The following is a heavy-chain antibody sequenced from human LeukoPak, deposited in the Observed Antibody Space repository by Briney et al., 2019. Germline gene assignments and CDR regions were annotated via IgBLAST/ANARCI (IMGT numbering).Heavy chain of an antibody. CDR2: IYYSGST. CDR1: GGSISSSSYY. Sequence: PETLSLTCTVSGGSISSSSYYWGWIRQPPGKGLEWIGSIYYSGSTYYNPSLKSRVTISVDTSKNQFSLKLSSVTAADTAVYYCARDRPPLDYDFWSGYPAGFDYWGQGTLVTVSS. J-gene: IGHJ4*02. V-gene: IGHV4-39*07. D-gene: IGHD3-3*01. CDR3: ARDRPPLDYDFWSGYPAGFDY.